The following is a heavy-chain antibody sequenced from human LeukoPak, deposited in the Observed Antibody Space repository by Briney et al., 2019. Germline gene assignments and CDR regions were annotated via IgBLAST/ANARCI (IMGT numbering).Heavy chain of an antibody. J-gene: IGHJ3*02. Sequence: ASVKVSCKASGYTFTGYYMHWVRQAPGQGLEWMGWINPNSGGTNYAQKYQGRVTMTRDTSISTAYMELSRLRSDHTAVYYCARARSYRNAFDIWGQGTMVTVSS. CDR1: GYTFTGYY. CDR3: ARARSYRNAFDI. V-gene: IGHV1-2*02. D-gene: IGHD3-16*02. CDR2: INPNSGGT.